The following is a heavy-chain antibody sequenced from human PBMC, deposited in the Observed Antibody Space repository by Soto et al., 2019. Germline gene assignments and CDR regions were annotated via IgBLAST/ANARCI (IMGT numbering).Heavy chain of an antibody. J-gene: IGHJ5*02. Sequence: QVKLQESGPGLVKPSETLSLTCTVSGGSISSYYWSWIRQPPGKGLEWIGYIYYSGRTNYNPSLKRRVTRSVYTSKSHFSLKLSSVTAADTAVYYCARYISDWDNWFAPRGQGTLVTVST. D-gene: IGHD6-19*01. CDR3: ARYISDWDNWFAP. CDR2: IYYSGRT. V-gene: IGHV4-59*01. CDR1: GGSISSYY.